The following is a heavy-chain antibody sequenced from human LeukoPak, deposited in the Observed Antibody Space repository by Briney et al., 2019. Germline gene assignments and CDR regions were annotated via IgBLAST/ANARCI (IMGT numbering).Heavy chain of an antibody. CDR1: GFTFSSYG. Sequence: PGGSLRLSCAASGFTFSSYGMHWVRQAPGKGLEWVAFIRYDGSNKYYADSVKGRFTISRDNSKNSLYLQMNSLRAEDTAVYYCAREREGVYGSGSYYHPHDSAFDIWGQGTMVTVSS. D-gene: IGHD3-10*01. J-gene: IGHJ3*02. V-gene: IGHV3-30*02. CDR2: IRYDGSNK. CDR3: AREREGVYGSGSYYHPHDSAFDI.